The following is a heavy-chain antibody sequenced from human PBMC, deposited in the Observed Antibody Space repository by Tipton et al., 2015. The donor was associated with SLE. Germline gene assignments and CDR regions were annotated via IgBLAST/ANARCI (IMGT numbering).Heavy chain of an antibody. D-gene: IGHD3-3*01. J-gene: IGHJ5*02. V-gene: IGHV4-34*01. Sequence: TLSLTCAVYGGSFSGYYWSWIRQPPGKGLEWIGEINHSGSTNYNPSLKSRVTISVDTSKNQFSLKLSSVTAADTAVYYCARAEEHYDFWSGYFRNNWFDPWGQGTLVTVSS. CDR3: ARAEEHYDFWSGYFRNNWFDP. CDR1: GGSFSGYY. CDR2: INHSGST.